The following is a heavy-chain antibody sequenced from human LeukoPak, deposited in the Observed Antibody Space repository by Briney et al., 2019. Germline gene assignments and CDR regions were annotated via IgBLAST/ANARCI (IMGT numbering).Heavy chain of an antibody. CDR2: IYTSGST. J-gene: IGHJ3*02. D-gene: IGHD6-13*01. CDR1: GGSISSSSYY. CDR3: ARAIAAAGRGYAFDI. V-gene: IGHV4-61*02. Sequence: PSETLSLTCTVSGGSISSSSYYWSWIRQPAGKGLEWIGRIYTSGSTNYNPSLKSRVTMSVDTSKNQFSLKLSSVTAADTAVYYCARAIAAAGRGYAFDIWGQGTMVTVSS.